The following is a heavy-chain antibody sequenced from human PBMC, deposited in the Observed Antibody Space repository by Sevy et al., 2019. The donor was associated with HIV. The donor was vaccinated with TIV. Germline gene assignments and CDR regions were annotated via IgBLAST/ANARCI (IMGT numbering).Heavy chain of an antibody. CDR3: ARERTYLFDY. V-gene: IGHV3-33*01. J-gene: IGHJ4*02. CDR1: GFTFGSYG. CDR2: IWFDGSNI. Sequence: GGSLRLSCVASGFTFGSYGMLWVRQAPGKGLELMADIWFDGSNIHYADSVRGRFTISRDNSKNTLSLQMSSLRAEDTAVYYCARERTYLFDYCGQGTLVTVSS.